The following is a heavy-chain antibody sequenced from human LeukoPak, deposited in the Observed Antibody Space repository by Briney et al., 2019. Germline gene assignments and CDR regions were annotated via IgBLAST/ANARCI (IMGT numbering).Heavy chain of an antibody. Sequence: PSETLSLTCTVSGGSISRNYWSWIRQPPGKGLEWIGDIYYSGNTNYNPSLKSRVTISIDTSKNQFSLKLSSVTAADTAVYYCARRAYDVLPGYPFDYWGQGTLVTVSS. CDR2: IYYSGNT. D-gene: IGHD3-9*01. J-gene: IGHJ4*02. V-gene: IGHV4-59*08. CDR3: ARRAYDVLPGYPFDY. CDR1: GGSISRNY.